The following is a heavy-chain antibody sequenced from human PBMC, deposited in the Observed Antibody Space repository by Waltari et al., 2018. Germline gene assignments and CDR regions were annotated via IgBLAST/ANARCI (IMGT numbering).Heavy chain of an antibody. J-gene: IGHJ6*03. CDR1: GGSISRYY. D-gene: IGHD2-15*01. Sequence: QVQLQESGPGLVKPSETLSLTCTVSGGSISRYYWSWIRPPAGKGREWIGRIYTSGSTNYNPSLKSRVTMSVDTSKNQFSLKLSSVTAADTAVYYCARGGYCSGGSCSTLDYYYYMDVWGKGTTVTISS. CDR3: ARGGYCSGGSCSTLDYYYYMDV. CDR2: IYTSGST. V-gene: IGHV4-4*07.